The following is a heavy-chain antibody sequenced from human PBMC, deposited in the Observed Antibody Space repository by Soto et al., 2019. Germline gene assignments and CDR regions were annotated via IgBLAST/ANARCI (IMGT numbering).Heavy chain of an antibody. V-gene: IGHV1-69*13. CDR1: GYTFTSYD. CDR2: IIPIFGTA. D-gene: IGHD6-19*01. CDR3: AKVRYSSPMGYYYGMDV. J-gene: IGHJ6*02. Sequence: ASVKVSCKASGYTFTSYDISWVRQAPGLGLEWVGGIIPIFGTANYAQKFQGRVTITADESTSTSYMEVNNLRSEDTAVYYCAKVRYSSPMGYYYGMDVWGQGTTVTVSS.